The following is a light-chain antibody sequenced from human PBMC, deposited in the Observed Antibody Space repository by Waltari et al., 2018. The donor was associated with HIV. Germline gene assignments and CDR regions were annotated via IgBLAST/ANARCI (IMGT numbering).Light chain of an antibody. CDR1: QSVSSN. Sequence: EIVMTPSPVTLSVSPGERATLSCRASQSVSSNLAWYQQKPGQAPGLLIYDASTRATGIPARFSGGGSGTEFTLTISSLQSEDFAVYYCQQYNNWSFTFGPGTKVDIK. CDR2: DAS. J-gene: IGKJ3*01. CDR3: QQYNNWSFT. V-gene: IGKV3-15*01.